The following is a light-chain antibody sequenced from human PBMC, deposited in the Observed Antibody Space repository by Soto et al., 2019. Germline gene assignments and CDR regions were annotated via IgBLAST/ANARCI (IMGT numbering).Light chain of an antibody. V-gene: IGKV3-11*01. CDR1: QSVNNY. J-gene: IGKJ1*01. CDR3: QQRSVWPWT. Sequence: EIVLTQSPATLSLSPGERATLSCRASQSVNNYLAWYQQKPGQAPRLLIYDTSDRASGIPARFSGSGSGTDFTLTIGSLEPEDFAVFYCQQRSVWPWTFGQGTKVEIK. CDR2: DTS.